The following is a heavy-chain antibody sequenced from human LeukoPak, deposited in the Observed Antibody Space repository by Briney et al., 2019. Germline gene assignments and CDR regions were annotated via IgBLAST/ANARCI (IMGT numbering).Heavy chain of an antibody. CDR3: AKDKWLRRSYYFEY. J-gene: IGHJ4*02. V-gene: IGHV3-30*18. CDR1: GFTFSSYG. D-gene: IGHD5-12*01. Sequence: PGRSLSPSCAASGFTFSSYGMHWVRPAPGKGLAWVGVISYDGSNKYYADSVKGRFTISRDNSKNTLELKMNRPRAEDTAVYYCAKDKWLRRSYYFEYWGERTLVTVSS. CDR2: ISYDGSNK.